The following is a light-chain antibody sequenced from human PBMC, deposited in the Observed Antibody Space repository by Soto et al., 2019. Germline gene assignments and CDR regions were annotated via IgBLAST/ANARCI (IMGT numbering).Light chain of an antibody. CDR2: EGT. CDR1: SSYVGAYNL. CDR3: CSYAGGGTLRWV. Sequence: QSALTQPASVSGSPGQSITISCTGTSSYVGAYNLVSWYQQFPGKAPKLIIYEGTNRPSGVSDRFSGSRSGNQASLTISGLQAEDEGDYYCCSYAGGGTLRWVFGGGTQLTVL. V-gene: IGLV2-23*01. J-gene: IGLJ3*02.